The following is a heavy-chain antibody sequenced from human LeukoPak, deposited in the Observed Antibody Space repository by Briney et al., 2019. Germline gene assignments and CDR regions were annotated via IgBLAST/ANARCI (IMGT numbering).Heavy chain of an antibody. CDR1: GYSFTSYW. CDR2: IYPGDSDT. D-gene: IGHD3-9*01. J-gene: IGHJ4*02. Sequence: GESLKISCKGSGYSFTSYWIGWVRQMPGKGLEWMGIIYPGDSDTRYSTSFQGQVTISADKSLSTPYLQWSSLKASDTAMYYCARHQRYFDYVDYWGQGTLVTVSS. CDR3: ARHQRYFDYVDY. V-gene: IGHV5-51*01.